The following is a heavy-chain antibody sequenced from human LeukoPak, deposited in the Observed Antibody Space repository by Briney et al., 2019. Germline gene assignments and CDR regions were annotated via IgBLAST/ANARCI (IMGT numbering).Heavy chain of an antibody. J-gene: IGHJ5*02. D-gene: IGHD2-2*01. CDR1: GDSVSSNSVT. CDR3: ARRLTQYDCFDP. V-gene: IGHV6-1*01. Sequence: SQTLSLTCAISGDSVSSNSVTWNWIRQSPSRGLEWLGRTYYRSMWYNDYAVSVRGRITVNPDTSKNQFSLHLNSVTPEDTAVYYCARRLTQYDCFDPWGQGILVTVSS. CDR2: TYYRSMWYN.